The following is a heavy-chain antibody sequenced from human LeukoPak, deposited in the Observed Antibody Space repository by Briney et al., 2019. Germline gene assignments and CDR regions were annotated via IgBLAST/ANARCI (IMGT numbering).Heavy chain of an antibody. V-gene: IGHV3-66*02. CDR3: ARGQESYIMVRPFDY. CDR2: IYSGGST. CDR1: GFTVSSNY. D-gene: IGHD3-10*01. J-gene: IGHJ4*02. Sequence: PGGSLRLSCAASGFTVSSNYMSWVRQAPGKGLEWVSVIYSGGSTYYADSVKGRFTISRDNSKNTLYLQMNSLRAEDTAVYYCARGQESYIMVRPFDYWGQGTLVTVSS.